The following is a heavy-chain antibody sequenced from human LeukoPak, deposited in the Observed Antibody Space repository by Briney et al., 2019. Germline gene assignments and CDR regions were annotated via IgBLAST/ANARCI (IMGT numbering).Heavy chain of an antibody. CDR1: GFTFSRYW. J-gene: IGHJ3*02. CDR3: ARVNPLMAPGAVDI. Sequence: PGGSLRLSCAASGFTFSRYWMTWVRQAPGKGLAWVANIKQGGSAKYYMDSVKGRFTISRDNAKNSLYLQMNSLGVEDTAVYYCARVNPLMAPGAVDIWGQGTKVAVSS. V-gene: IGHV3-7*01. CDR2: IKQGGSAK. D-gene: IGHD2-8*01.